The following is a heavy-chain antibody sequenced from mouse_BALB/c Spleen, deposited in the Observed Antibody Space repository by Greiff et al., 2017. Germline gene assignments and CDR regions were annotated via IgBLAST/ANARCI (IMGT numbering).Heavy chain of an antibody. V-gene: IGHV14-3*02. CDR2: IDPANGNT. CDR3: AEALGGYNYAMDY. J-gene: IGHJ4*01. Sequence: EVKLVESGAELVKPGASVKLSCTASGFNIKDTYMHWVKQRPEQGLEWIGRIDPANGNTKYDPKFQGKATITADTSSNTAYLQLSSLTSEDTAVYYCAEALGGYNYAMDYWGQGTSVTVSS. D-gene: IGHD3-2*02. CDR1: GFNIKDTY.